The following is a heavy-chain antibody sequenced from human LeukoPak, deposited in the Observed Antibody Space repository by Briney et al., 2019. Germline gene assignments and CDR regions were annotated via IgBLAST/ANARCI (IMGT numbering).Heavy chain of an antibody. CDR1: GGSISSYY. Sequence: PSETLSLTCTVSGGSISSYYWSRIRQPAGKGLEWSGRIYTSGSTNYNPSLKSRVTMSVDTSKNQFSLKLSSVTAADTAVYYCARDRGGSYYRRIYYFDYWGQGTLVTVSS. V-gene: IGHV4-4*07. D-gene: IGHD1-26*01. CDR2: IYTSGST. CDR3: ARDRGGSYYRRIYYFDY. J-gene: IGHJ4*02.